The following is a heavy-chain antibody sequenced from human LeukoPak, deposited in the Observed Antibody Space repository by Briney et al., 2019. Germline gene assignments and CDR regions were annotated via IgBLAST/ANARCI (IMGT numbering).Heavy chain of an antibody. CDR3: ASRHYYGSGSPQPSDYYYYYMDV. CDR1: GGSFSGYY. J-gene: IGHJ6*03. V-gene: IGHV4-34*01. CDR2: INHSGST. Sequence: SETLSLTCAVYGGSFSGYYWSWIRQPPGRGLEWIGEINHSGSTNYNPSLKSRVTISVDTSKNQFSLKLSSVTAADTAVYYCASRHYYGSGSPQPSDYYYYYMDVWGKGTTVTISS. D-gene: IGHD3-10*01.